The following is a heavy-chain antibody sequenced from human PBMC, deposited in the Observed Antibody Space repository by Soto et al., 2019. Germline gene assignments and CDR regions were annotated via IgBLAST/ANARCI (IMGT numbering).Heavy chain of an antibody. J-gene: IGHJ5*02. Sequence: ASVKVSCKASGYTFTSYAMHWVRQAPGQRLEWMGWINAGNGNTKYSQKFQGRVTITTDTSTSTAYMELRSLRSDDTAVYYCAREVVRVAGTRWFDPWGQGTLVTVSS. D-gene: IGHD6-19*01. CDR1: GYTFTSYA. CDR3: AREVVRVAGTRWFDP. V-gene: IGHV1-3*01. CDR2: INAGNGNT.